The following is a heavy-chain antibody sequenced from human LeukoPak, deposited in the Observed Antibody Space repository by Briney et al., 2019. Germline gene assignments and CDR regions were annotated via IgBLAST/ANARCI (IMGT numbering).Heavy chain of an antibody. CDR2: ISSSSSTI. D-gene: IGHD2-15*01. CDR1: GFTFSSYS. J-gene: IGHJ4*02. Sequence: GRSLRLSCAASGFTFSSYSMNWVRQAPGKGLEWVSYISSSSSTIYYADSVKGRFTISRDNAKNSLYLQMNSLRAEDTAVYYCARDRGSGGSCYGYWGQGTLVTVSS. CDR3: ARDRGSGGSCYGY. V-gene: IGHV3-48*04.